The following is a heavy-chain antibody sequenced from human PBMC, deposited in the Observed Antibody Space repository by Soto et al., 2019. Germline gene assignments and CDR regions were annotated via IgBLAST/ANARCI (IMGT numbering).Heavy chain of an antibody. CDR1: GFTLSSYW. CDR2: INSDGSST. D-gene: IGHD5-18*01. V-gene: IGHV3-74*01. Sequence: GGSLRLSCAASGFTLSSYWMHWVRQAPGKGLVLVSLINSDGSSTSYADSVKGRFTISRDNAKNTLYLQMNSLRAEDTAVYYCASIAPGYSYDYNWFDPWGQGTLVTVSS. CDR3: ASIAPGYSYDYNWFDP. J-gene: IGHJ5*02.